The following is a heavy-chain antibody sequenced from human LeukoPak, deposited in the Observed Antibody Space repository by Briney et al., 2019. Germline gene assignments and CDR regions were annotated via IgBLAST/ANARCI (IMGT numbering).Heavy chain of an antibody. Sequence: PGRSLRLSCAASGFTFSSYAMHWVRQAPGKGLEWVAVISYDGSNKYYADSVKGRFTISRDNSKNTLYLQMNSLRAEDTAVYYCAKDPSSGYYPHYIDYWGQGTLVTVSS. V-gene: IGHV3-30*04. D-gene: IGHD3-22*01. J-gene: IGHJ4*02. CDR3: AKDPSSGYYPHYIDY. CDR2: ISYDGSNK. CDR1: GFTFSSYA.